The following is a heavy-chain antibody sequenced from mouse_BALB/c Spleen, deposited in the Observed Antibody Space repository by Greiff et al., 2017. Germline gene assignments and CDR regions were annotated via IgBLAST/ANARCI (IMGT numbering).Heavy chain of an antibody. V-gene: IGHV2-6-7*01. CDR2: IWGDGST. CDR1: GFSLTGYG. CDR3: ARAYRYDANYFDY. D-gene: IGHD2-14*01. Sequence: VMLVESGPGLVAPSQSLSITCTVSGFSLTGYGVNWVRQPPGKGLEWLGMIWGDGSTDYNSALKSRLSISKDNSKSQVFLKMNSLQTDDTARYYLARAYRYDANYFDYWGQGTTLTVSS. J-gene: IGHJ2*01.